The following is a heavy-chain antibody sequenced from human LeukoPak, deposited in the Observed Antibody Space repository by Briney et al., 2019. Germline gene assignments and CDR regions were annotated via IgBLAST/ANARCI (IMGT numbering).Heavy chain of an antibody. CDR2: IYYSGST. CDR3: ARARGYSYGYPFDY. Sequence: PSETLSLTCMLSGGSISSYYWSWIRQPPGKGLEWIGYIYYSGSTNYNPSLQSRVTISVDTSKNQFSLKLSSVTAADTAVYYCARARGYSYGYPFDYWGQGTLVTVSS. V-gene: IGHV4-59*01. J-gene: IGHJ4*02. CDR1: GGSISSYY. D-gene: IGHD5-18*01.